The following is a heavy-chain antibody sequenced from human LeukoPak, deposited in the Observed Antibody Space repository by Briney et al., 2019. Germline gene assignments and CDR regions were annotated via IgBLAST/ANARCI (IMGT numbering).Heavy chain of an antibody. CDR1: GYTFTGYY. V-gene: IGHV1-69*13. CDR2: IIPIFGTA. J-gene: IGHJ4*02. D-gene: IGHD3-9*01. CDR3: ARGGGGGLWYYDILTGYYEIDY. Sequence: GASVKVSCKASGYTFTGYYMHWVRQAPGQGLEWMGGIIPIFGTANYAQKFQGRVTITADESTSTAYMELSSLRSEDTAVYYCARGGGGGLWYYDILTGYYEIDYWGQGTLVTVSS.